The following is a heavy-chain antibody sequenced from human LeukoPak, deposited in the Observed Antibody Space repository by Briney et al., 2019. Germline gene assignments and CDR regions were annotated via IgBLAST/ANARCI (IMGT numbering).Heavy chain of an antibody. V-gene: IGHV4-39*01. D-gene: IGHD1-26*01. CDR3: ARLSQGAWELLPYFDY. CDR2: IYYSGST. J-gene: IGHJ4*02. CDR1: GGSISSSSYY. Sequence: SETLSLTCTVSGGSISSSSYYWGWIRQPPVKGREWIASIYYSGSTYYNPSLKSRVTISVDTSKNQFSLKLRSVTAADTAVYYCARLSQGAWELLPYFDYWGQGTLVTVSS.